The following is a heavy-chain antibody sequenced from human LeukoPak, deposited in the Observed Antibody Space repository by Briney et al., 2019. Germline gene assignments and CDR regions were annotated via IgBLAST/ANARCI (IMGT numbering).Heavy chain of an antibody. CDR1: DGSITSHD. V-gene: IGHV4-59*11. J-gene: IGHJ4*02. Sequence: SETLSLTCTVSDGSITSHDWDWIRQPPGKGLEWIGYISDSGSSSYIPSLKSRVTMSLDTSKNRFSLKLRTVTAADTAVYYCTRWTHFQPFDFWGQGTLVTVSS. D-gene: IGHD2/OR15-2a*01. CDR3: TRWTHFQPFDF. CDR2: ISDSGSS.